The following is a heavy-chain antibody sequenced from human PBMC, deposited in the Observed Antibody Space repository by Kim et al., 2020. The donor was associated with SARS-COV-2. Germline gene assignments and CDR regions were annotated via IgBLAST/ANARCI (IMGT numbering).Heavy chain of an antibody. CDR3: VRDRGYSSGYFLDY. D-gene: IGHD3-22*01. J-gene: IGHJ4*02. V-gene: IGHV3-11*04. Sequence: AACGSGRFTNSRDNVRNSLSLQMNSLRAEDTAVYYCVRDRGYSSGYFLDYWGQGTLVTVSS.